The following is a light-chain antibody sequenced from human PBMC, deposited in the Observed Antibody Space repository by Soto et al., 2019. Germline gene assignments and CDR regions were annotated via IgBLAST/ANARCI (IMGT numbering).Light chain of an antibody. Sequence: DILMTQSPSSLSASVGDRVTITCRASQRSSTYLNWYQQKPGKAPNLLIWDASTLQSGVPSRFSGGGSRTDFTLTIRSLQVEDSATYYCQQTYTPPRTFGQGTKVDIK. CDR2: DAS. J-gene: IGKJ1*01. CDR1: QRSSTY. CDR3: QQTYTPPRT. V-gene: IGKV1-39*01.